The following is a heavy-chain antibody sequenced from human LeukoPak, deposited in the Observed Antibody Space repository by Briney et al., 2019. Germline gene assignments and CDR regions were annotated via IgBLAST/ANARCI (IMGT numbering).Heavy chain of an antibody. CDR2: ITDNGNTT. CDR1: GFTFSSYA. J-gene: IGHJ4*02. Sequence: GGSLRLSWVASGFTFSSYAMNWVRLSPGKGLEWVSAITDNGNTTYYAGSVKGRFTIYRDNSKSTLYLQMNSMRAADTAVYYCAPLRSSDHFDYWGQGTLVTVSS. V-gene: IGHV3-23*01. D-gene: IGHD2/OR15-2a*01. CDR3: APLRSSDHFDY.